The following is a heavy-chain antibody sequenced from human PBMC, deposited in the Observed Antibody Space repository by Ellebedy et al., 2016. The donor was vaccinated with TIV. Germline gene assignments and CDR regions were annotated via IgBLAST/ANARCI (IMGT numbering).Heavy chain of an antibody. J-gene: IGHJ4*02. V-gene: IGHV4-39*07. D-gene: IGHD2/OR15-2a*01. CDR3: ARDLSGIDY. Sequence: SETLSLXXTVSGGSISRSSYYWGWIRQPPGKGLEWIGSIYYSGSTYYNPSLKSRVTMSVDTSKNQFSLKLSSVTAADTAVYYCARDLSGIDYWGQGTLVTVSS. CDR2: IYYSGST. CDR1: GGSISRSSYY.